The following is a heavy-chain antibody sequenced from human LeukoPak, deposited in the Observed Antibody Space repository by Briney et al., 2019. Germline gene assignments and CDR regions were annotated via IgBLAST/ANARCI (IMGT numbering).Heavy chain of an antibody. CDR1: GGSISSSNW. CDR3: AREVGYCSGGSCLFYFDL. V-gene: IGHV4-4*02. Sequence: SETLSLTCAVSGGSISSSNWWSWVRQPPGKGLEWIGEIYHSGSTNYNPSLKSRVTISVDKSKNQFSLKLSSVTAADTAVYYCAREVGYCSGGSCLFYFDLWGRGTLVTVSS. CDR2: IYHSGST. D-gene: IGHD2-15*01. J-gene: IGHJ2*01.